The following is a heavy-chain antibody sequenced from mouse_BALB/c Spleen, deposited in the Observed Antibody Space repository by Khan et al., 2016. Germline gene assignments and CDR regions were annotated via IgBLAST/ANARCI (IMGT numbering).Heavy chain of an antibody. CDR1: GFTFSSYA. J-gene: IGHJ2*01. CDR2: ISSGGST. CDR3: AREDYGNYVDYFDY. D-gene: IGHD2-1*01. Sequence: EVELVESGGGLVKPGGSLKLSCAASGFTFSSYAMSWVRQTPEKRLEWVASISSGGSTYYPDSVKGRFTISRDNARNILNLQMSSLRSEDTAMYHCAREDYGNYVDYFDYWGQGTTLTVSS. V-gene: IGHV5-6-5*01.